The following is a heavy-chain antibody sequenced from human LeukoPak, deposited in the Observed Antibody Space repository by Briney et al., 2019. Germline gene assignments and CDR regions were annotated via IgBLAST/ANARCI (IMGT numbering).Heavy chain of an antibody. V-gene: IGHV3-23*01. CDR3: AKIMIVVVITPGAFDI. J-gene: IGHJ3*02. CDR2: ISGSGGST. CDR1: GFTFSSYA. Sequence: GGSLRLSCAASGFTFSSYAMSWVRQAPGKGLEWVSAISGSGGSTYYADSVRGRFTISRDNSKNTLYLQMNSLRAEDTAVYYCAKIMIVVVITPGAFDIWGQGTMVTVSS. D-gene: IGHD3-22*01.